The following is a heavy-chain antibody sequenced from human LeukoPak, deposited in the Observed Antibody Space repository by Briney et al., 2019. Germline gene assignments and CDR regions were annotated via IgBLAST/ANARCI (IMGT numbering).Heavy chain of an antibody. D-gene: IGHD1-20*01. Sequence: SQTLSLTCAISGDSVSSNSAAWNWIRQSPSRGLEWLGRTYYRSKWYIDYAVSEKGRITINPDTSKNQFSLQLNSVTPEDTPLYFCTREGAITGRTWVNGFDIWGQGTMVTVSS. J-gene: IGHJ3*02. CDR1: GDSVSSNSAA. CDR3: TREGAITGRTWVNGFDI. V-gene: IGHV6-1*01. CDR2: TYYRSKWYI.